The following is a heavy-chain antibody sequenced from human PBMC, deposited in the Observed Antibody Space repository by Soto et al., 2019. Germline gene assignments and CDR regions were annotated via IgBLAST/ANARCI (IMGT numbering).Heavy chain of an antibody. V-gene: IGHV4-34*01. Sequence: QVQLQQWGAGLLKPSETLSLTCAVYGGSFSGYYWSWIRQPPGKGLEWIGEINHSGSTNYNPSLKRRVTKSVDTSKNQFSLKLSSVTAADTAVYYCAARFEEYYFDYWGQGTLVTVSS. J-gene: IGHJ4*02. D-gene: IGHD3-16*01. CDR3: AARFEEYYFDY. CDR2: INHSGST. CDR1: GGSFSGYY.